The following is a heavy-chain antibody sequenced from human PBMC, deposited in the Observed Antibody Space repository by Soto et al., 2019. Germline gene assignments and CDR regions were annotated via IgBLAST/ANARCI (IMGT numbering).Heavy chain of an antibody. CDR3: ARDSVYYGDYELNYFDY. J-gene: IGHJ4*02. CDR2: ITSSSTYT. Sequence: QVQLVESGGGLVKPGGSLRLSCAASGFTFSDYYMSWIRQAPGKGLEWVSYITSSSTYTNYADSGKGRFTISRDNAKNSLYLQMNSLRAEDTAVYYCARDSVYYGDYELNYFDYWGQGTLVTVSS. CDR1: GFTFSDYY. V-gene: IGHV3-11*05. D-gene: IGHD4-17*01.